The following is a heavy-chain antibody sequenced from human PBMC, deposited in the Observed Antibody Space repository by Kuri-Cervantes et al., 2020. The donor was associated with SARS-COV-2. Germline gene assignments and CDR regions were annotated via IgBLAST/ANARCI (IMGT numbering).Heavy chain of an antibody. J-gene: IGHJ4*02. CDR2: IYHSGST. CDR1: GGSISSNW. CDR3: ATQSRGNY. Sequence: SETLSLTCVVSGGSISSNWWTWVRHPPGKGLEWIGEIYHSGSTNYSPSLGGRATISLDKSKNQFSLNVYSVTAADTAVYYCATQSRGNYWGQGTLVTVSS. V-gene: IGHV4-4*02. D-gene: IGHD3-16*01.